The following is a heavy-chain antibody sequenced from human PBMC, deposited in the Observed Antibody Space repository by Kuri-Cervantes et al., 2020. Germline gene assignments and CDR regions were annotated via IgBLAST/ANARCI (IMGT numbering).Heavy chain of an antibody. J-gene: IGHJ3*02. Sequence: GSLRLSCNVFGYSISSGYYWVWIRQPPGKGLEWIASIFDDGNTYYNPSLKSRVTTSVDTSKNQFSLKLSSVTAADTAVYYCAKEDDYIWGSPDAFDIWGQGTMVTVSS. V-gene: IGHV4-38-2*02. CDR2: IFDDGNT. CDR1: GYSISSGYY. CDR3: AKEDDYIWGSPDAFDI. D-gene: IGHD3-16*01.